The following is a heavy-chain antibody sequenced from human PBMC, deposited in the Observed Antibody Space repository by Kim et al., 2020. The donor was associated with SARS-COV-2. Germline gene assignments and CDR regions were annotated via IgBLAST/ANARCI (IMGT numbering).Heavy chain of an antibody. CDR2: IATAGDT. Sequence: GGSLRLSCAASGFIFSSYDMHWVRQATGKGLEWVSAIATAGDTYYPGSVKGRFTISRENAKNSLYLQMNSLRAGDTAVYYCARGGRGGSAIFGVVIIDPYGMDVWGQGTTVTVSS. CDR1: GFIFSSYD. D-gene: IGHD3-3*01. CDR3: ARGGRGGSAIFGVVIIDPYGMDV. J-gene: IGHJ6*02. V-gene: IGHV3-13*04.